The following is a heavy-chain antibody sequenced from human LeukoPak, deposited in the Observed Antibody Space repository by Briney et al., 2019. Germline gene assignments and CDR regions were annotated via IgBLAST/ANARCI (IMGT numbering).Heavy chain of an antibody. Sequence: GGSLRLSCATSGFTFSHYWMTWVRQAPGKGLEWVAVISYDGSNKYYADSVKGRFTISRDNSKNTLYLQMNSLRAEDTAVYYCARLMREYYDFWSGYTYWGQGTLVTVSS. CDR2: ISYDGSNK. V-gene: IGHV3-30-3*01. D-gene: IGHD3-3*01. J-gene: IGHJ4*02. CDR3: ARLMREYYDFWSGYTY. CDR1: GFTFSHYW.